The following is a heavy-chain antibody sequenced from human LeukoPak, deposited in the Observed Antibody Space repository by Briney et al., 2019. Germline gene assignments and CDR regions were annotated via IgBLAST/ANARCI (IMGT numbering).Heavy chain of an antibody. J-gene: IGHJ4*02. D-gene: IGHD3-16*01. CDR1: GFTFRNYW. Sequence: GALRLSCVVSGFTFRNYWMNWVRQAPGKGLEWVASIGKDGSQKRYVDSVEGRFTIARDNAKNSLYLQMNSLKAEDTAVYYCARDGGVGISCSILDSWGQGTLVTVSS. CDR2: IGKDGSQK. CDR3: ARDGGVGISCSILDS. V-gene: IGHV3-7*03.